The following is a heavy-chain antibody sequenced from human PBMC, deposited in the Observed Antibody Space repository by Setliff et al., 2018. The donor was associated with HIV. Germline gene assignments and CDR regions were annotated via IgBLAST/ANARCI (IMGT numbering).Heavy chain of an antibody. CDR1: SGSISSGGYF. CDR3: ARDLPELTGRSFDP. V-gene: IGHV4-31*03. CDR2: IYYTGST. Sequence: PSETLSLTCTVSSGSISSGGYFWGWIRQHPGKGLEWIGYIYYTGSTYYNPSLKSRVTISIDTSKNHFSLRLTSVTAADTAVYYCARDLPELTGRSFDPWGQGIQVTVSS. J-gene: IGHJ5*02. D-gene: IGHD7-27*01.